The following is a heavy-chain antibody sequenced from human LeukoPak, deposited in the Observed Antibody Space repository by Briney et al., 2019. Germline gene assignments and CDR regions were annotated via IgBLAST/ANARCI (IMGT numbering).Heavy chain of an antibody. J-gene: IGHJ4*02. CDR1: GGTFSSYA. D-gene: IGHD1-26*01. V-gene: IGHV1-69*05. CDR2: IIPIFGTA. CDR3: AAPVLGLGSGESYFDY. Sequence: GASVKVSCKASGGTFSSYAISWVRQAPGQGLEWMGGIIPIFGTANYAQKFQGRVTITTDESTSTAYMELSSLRSEDTAVYYCAAPVLGLGSGESYFDYWGQGTLVTAPS.